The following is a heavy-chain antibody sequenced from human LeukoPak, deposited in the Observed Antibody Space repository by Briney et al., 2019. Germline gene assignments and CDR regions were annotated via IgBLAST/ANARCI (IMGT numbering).Heavy chain of an antibody. D-gene: IGHD2-21*01. V-gene: IGHV1-69*05. Sequence: SSVKVSCKASGGTFSSYAISWVRQAPGQGLEWMGRIIPIFGTANYAQKFQGRVTITTDESTSTAYMELSSLRYEDTAVYFWAKNYSAGARDYWGQGTLVTVSS. CDR2: IIPIFGTA. CDR3: AKNYSAGARDY. CDR1: GGTFSSYA. J-gene: IGHJ4*01.